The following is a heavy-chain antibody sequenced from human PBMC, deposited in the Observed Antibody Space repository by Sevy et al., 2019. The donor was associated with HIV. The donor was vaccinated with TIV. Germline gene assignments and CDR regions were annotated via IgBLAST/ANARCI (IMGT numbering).Heavy chain of an antibody. V-gene: IGHV3-11*06. D-gene: IGHD4-17*01. Sequence: GGSLRLSCAASGFTLSAYYMTWIRQAPGKGLEWVSYISSGSNYTNYADSVKGRFTVSRDNAKNSLYLQMNSLRDEDTAVYYCARSRSNYGDYYFDYWGQGTLVTVSS. J-gene: IGHJ4*02. CDR3: ARSRSNYGDYYFDY. CDR2: ISSGSNYT. CDR1: GFTLSAYY.